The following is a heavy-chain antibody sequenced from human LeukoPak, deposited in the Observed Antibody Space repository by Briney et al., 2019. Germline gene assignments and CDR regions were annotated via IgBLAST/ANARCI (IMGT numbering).Heavy chain of an antibody. J-gene: IGHJ4*02. V-gene: IGHV3-30*02. CDR3: AKVLGMAGSYLDY. CDR1: GFTFSSYG. Sequence: PGGSLRLSCAASGFTFSSYGVHWVRQAPGKGLEWVAFIRYDGSNKYYADSVKGRFTISRDNSKNTLYLQMNSLRAEDTAVYYCAKVLGMAGSYLDYWGQGTLVTVSS. CDR2: IRYDGSNK. D-gene: IGHD3-10*01.